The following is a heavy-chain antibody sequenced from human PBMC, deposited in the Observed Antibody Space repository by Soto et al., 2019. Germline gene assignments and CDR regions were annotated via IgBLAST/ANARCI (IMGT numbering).Heavy chain of an antibody. D-gene: IGHD6-13*01. V-gene: IGHV3-15*01. J-gene: IGHJ6*02. CDR2: MKSKTDGGTT. Sequence: EVQLVESGGGLVKPGGSLRLSCAASGFTFSNAWMSWVRQAPGKGLEWVGRMKSKTDGGTTDYAAPVKGRFTISRDDSKNTLYLQMNSLKTEDSAVYYCTTASPYSSSWYDYYGMDVWGQGTTVTVSS. CDR1: GFTFSNAW. CDR3: TTASPYSSSWYDYYGMDV.